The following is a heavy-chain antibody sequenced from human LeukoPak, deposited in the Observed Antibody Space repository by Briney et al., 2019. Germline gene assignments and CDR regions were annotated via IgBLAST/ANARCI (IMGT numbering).Heavy chain of an antibody. CDR2: INHSGST. D-gene: IGHD3-10*01. V-gene: IGHV4-34*01. CDR3: ARVPHYYFGYGYFDS. CDR1: GGSFSDYY. J-gene: IGHJ4*02. Sequence: PSETLSLTCAVYGGSFSDYYWSWIRQPPGKGLEWIGEINHSGSTNYNPSLKSRVTISVDTSKNQFSLKLSSVTAADTAVYYCARVPHYYFGYGYFDSWGQGTLVTVSS.